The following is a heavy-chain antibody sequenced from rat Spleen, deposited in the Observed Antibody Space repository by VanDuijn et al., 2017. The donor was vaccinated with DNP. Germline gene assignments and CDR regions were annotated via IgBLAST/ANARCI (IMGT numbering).Heavy chain of an antibody. Sequence: EVQLVESGGGLVQPGRSLKLSCAASGFTFSNYNMAWVRQAPRRGLEWVATISYDGSSSSYRDSVTGRFTISRDNAKTTLYLQMDSLRSEDTATYYCARTYSNYGNWFPYWGQGTLVTVSS. J-gene: IGHJ3*01. CDR2: ISYDGSSS. V-gene: IGHV5-7*01. CDR3: ARTYSNYGNWFPY. D-gene: IGHD1-3*01. CDR1: GFTFSNYN.